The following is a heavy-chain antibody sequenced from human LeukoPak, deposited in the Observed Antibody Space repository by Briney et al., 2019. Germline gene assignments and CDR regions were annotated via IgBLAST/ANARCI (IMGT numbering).Heavy chain of an antibody. V-gene: IGHV1-46*01. D-gene: IGHD6-19*01. CDR2: INPSGGST. J-gene: IGHJ6*02. Sequence: ASVKVSCKASGYTFTSYYMHWVRQAPGQGLEWMGIINPSGGSTSYAQKFQGRVTMTRDTSTSTVYMELSSLRSEDTAVYYCARGGSSSSTEELFSSGWYSYYYGMDVWGQGTTVTVSS. CDR1: GYTFTSYY. CDR3: ARGGSSSSTEELFSSGWYSYYYGMDV.